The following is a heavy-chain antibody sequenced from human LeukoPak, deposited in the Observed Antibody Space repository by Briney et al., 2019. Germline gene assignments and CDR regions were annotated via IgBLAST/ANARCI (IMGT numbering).Heavy chain of an antibody. Sequence: PSETLSLTCTVSGGSISSSSYYWGWIRQPPGKGLEWIGSIYYSGSTYYNPSLKSRVTISVDTSKNQFSLKLGSVTAADTAVYYCARHLKGYDSSGYYLYDAFDIWGQGTMVTVSS. D-gene: IGHD3-22*01. CDR3: ARHLKGYDSSGYYLYDAFDI. J-gene: IGHJ3*02. V-gene: IGHV4-39*01. CDR2: IYYSGST. CDR1: GGSISSSSYY.